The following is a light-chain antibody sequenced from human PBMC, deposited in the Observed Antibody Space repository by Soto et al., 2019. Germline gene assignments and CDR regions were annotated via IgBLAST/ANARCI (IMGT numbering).Light chain of an antibody. CDR1: ISDVGGYNY. Sequence: QSVLTQPASVSGSPGQSITISCTGTISDVGGYNYVSWYQQHPGKAPKLMIYEVSNRPSGVSNRFSGSKSDNKASLTISGLQAEDEADYYCSSYTSFSTYVFGTGTKGTVL. CDR3: SSYTSFSTYV. V-gene: IGLV2-14*01. CDR2: EVS. J-gene: IGLJ1*01.